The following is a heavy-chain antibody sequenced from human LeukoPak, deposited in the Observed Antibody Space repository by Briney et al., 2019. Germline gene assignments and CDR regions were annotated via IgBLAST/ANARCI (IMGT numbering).Heavy chain of an antibody. D-gene: IGHD4-17*01. V-gene: IGHV4-59*01. Sequence: PSGTLSLTCAVSGGSISGYYWSWIRQPPGKGLEWIGYIFYSGSTNYNPSLKSRVTISLDASKNQFSLKLSSVTAADTAVYYCARGDGDSYFDYWGQGTLVTVSS. CDR3: ARGDGDSYFDY. J-gene: IGHJ4*02. CDR1: GGSISGYY. CDR2: IFYSGST.